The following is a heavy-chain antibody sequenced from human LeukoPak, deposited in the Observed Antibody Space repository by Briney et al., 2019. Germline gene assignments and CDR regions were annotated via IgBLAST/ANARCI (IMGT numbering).Heavy chain of an antibody. D-gene: IGHD4-23*01. CDR1: GFTFSSYW. J-gene: IGHJ4*02. Sequence: GGSLRLSCAASGFTFSSYWMSWVRQAPGKGLEWVANIKQDGSEKYYVDSVKGRFTISRDNAKNSLYLQMNSLRAEDTAVYYCAREWNGGNSEGYYFDCWGQGTLVTVSS. V-gene: IGHV3-7*01. CDR3: AREWNGGNSEGYYFDC. CDR2: IKQDGSEK.